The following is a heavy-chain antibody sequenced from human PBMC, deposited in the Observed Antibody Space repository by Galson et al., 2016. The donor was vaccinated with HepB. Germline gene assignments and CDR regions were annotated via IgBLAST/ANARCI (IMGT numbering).Heavy chain of an antibody. J-gene: IGHJ4*02. CDR3: ARVYNVGSISLWGY. D-gene: IGHD3-10*01. Sequence: SETLSLTCAVSGVSIARSSYYWAWIRQPPGKGLEFVGSIYYSGTTYYNPSHKSRVAISIESSKNQFSLRVDSVTAADTAVYFCARVYNVGSISLWGYWGQGTLVAVSS. CDR1: GVSIARSSYY. CDR2: IYYSGTT. V-gene: IGHV4-39*07.